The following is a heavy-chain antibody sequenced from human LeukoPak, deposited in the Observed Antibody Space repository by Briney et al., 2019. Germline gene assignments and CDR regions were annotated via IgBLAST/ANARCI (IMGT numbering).Heavy chain of an antibody. Sequence: SQTLSLTCAISGDSVSSDSVSWNWIRQSPSRGFEWLGRTYYRSKWSNDYAVCVKCRITINPETSKNQLCLQLDSVTPGDTAAYSCAREMGYSSERNDFWGQGVLVIVSS. CDR1: GDSVSSDSVS. J-gene: IGHJ4*02. CDR3: AREMGYSSERNDF. V-gene: IGHV6-1*01. CDR2: TYYRSKWSN. D-gene: IGHD6-19*01.